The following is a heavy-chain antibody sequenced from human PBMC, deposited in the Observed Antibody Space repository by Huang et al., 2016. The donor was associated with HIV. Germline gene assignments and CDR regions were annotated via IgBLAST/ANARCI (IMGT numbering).Heavy chain of an antibody. V-gene: IGHV3-7*03. D-gene: IGHD1-7*01. CDR1: TFRFGAYW. J-gene: IGHJ6*02. CDR3: ATKTAGMDI. Sequence: VESGGRLVQPGGSIRLSCVGSTFRFGAYWMSWVRQPPGKGVEWVANIRQDESEKYYVDSVKGRFNSSRDNAKKVVFLEMNNVRVEDTATYFCATKTAGMDIWGQGTTVTVS. CDR2: IRQDESEK.